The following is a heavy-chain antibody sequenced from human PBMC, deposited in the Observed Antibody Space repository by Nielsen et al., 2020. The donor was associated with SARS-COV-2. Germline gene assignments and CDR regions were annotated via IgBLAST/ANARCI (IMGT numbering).Heavy chain of an antibody. CDR3: ARDRAAVSGSAFDI. Sequence: SDTLSLTCNVSGGPIRSWSHYWGWIRQTPGKGLEWIGNIYYSGSTYYNPSLKSRVTISVDTSKNLFSLNLTSVTAADTALYYCARDRAAVSGSAFDIWGQGTMVTVSS. V-gene: IGHV4-39*07. D-gene: IGHD6-19*01. J-gene: IGHJ3*02. CDR1: GGPIRSWSHY. CDR2: IYYSGST.